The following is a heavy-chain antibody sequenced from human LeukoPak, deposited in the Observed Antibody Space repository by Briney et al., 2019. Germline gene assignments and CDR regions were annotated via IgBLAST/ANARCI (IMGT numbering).Heavy chain of an antibody. Sequence: ASVKVSCKAFGGTFSSYAISWVRQAPGQGLEWMGGIIPIFGTANYAQKFQGRVTITADESTSTAYMELSSLRSEDTAVYYCARSDSSGWYVAGYWSQGTLVTVSS. CDR1: GGTFSSYA. CDR2: IIPIFGTA. J-gene: IGHJ4*02. D-gene: IGHD6-19*01. V-gene: IGHV1-69*13. CDR3: ARSDSSGWYVAGY.